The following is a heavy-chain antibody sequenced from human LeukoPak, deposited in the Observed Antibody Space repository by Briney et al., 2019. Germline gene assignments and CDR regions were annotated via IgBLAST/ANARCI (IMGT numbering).Heavy chain of an antibody. D-gene: IGHD3-22*01. CDR3: ARAPYDSSGYYYVNFVLNYYGMDV. Sequence: PSETLSLTCAVYGGSFSGYYWSWIRQPPGKGLEWIGEINHSGSTNYNPSLKSRVTISVDTSKNQFSLKLSSVTAADTAVYYCARAPYDSSGYYYVNFVLNYYGMDVWGQGTTVTVSS. J-gene: IGHJ6*02. V-gene: IGHV4-34*01. CDR2: INHSGST. CDR1: GGSFSGYY.